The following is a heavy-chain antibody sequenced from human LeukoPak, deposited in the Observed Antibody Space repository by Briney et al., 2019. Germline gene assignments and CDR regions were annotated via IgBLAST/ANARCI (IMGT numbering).Heavy chain of an antibody. J-gene: IGHJ6*02. V-gene: IGHV1-46*01. CDR3: ARDATPPRTLLGYYYGMDV. CDR2: INPSGGST. Sequence: ASVKVSCKASGYTFTSYYMHWVRQAPGQGLEWMGIINPSGGSTSYAQKFQGRVTMTRDTSTSTVYMELSSLRSEDAALYYCARDATPPRTLLGYYYGMDVWGQGTTVTVSS. D-gene: IGHD1-26*01. CDR1: GYTFTSYY.